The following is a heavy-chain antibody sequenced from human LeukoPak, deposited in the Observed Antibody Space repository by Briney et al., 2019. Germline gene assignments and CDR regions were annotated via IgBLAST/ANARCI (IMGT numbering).Heavy chain of an antibody. CDR3: AREILPGGNGDPRYFDY. CDR2: INPNSGGT. D-gene: IGHD4-17*01. V-gene: IGHV1-2*02. Sequence: ASVKVSCKASGYTFTGYYMHWVRQAPGQGLEWMGWINPNSGGTNYAQKFQGRVTMTRDTSTSTVYMELSSLRSEDTAVYYCAREILPGGNGDPRYFDYWGQGTLVTVSS. CDR1: GYTFTGYY. J-gene: IGHJ4*02.